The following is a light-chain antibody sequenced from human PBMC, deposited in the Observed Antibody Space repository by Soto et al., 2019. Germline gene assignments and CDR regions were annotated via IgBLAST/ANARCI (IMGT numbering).Light chain of an antibody. CDR1: QSISTN. Sequence: EIVMTQSPATLSVSPGERATLSCRARQSISTNLAWYQQKPGQAPRLLISGASTRATGFPARFSGSGSGTEFSLTISSLQSEDFGVFFCQQYDQWWTFGQGTKVDIK. J-gene: IGKJ1*01. CDR3: QQYDQWWT. V-gene: IGKV3-15*01. CDR2: GAS.